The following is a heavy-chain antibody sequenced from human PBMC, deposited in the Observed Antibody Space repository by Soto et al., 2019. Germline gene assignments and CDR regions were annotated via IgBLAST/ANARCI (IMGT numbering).Heavy chain of an antibody. J-gene: IGHJ5*02. Sequence: QVQLQESGPGLVKPSETLSLTCTVSGGSISSYYWRWIRQPPGKGLEWIGYMYYSGSTNYNPSLKSRVTVSVGTSKNPYSLKLSSVTAADPAVYYCARAGTWLDPWGQGPLVTVSS. CDR2: MYYSGST. CDR1: GGSISSYY. V-gene: IGHV4-59*01. CDR3: ARAGTWLDP. D-gene: IGHD1-1*01.